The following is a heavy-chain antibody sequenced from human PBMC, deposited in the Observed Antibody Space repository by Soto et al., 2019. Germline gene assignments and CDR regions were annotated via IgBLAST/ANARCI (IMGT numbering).Heavy chain of an antibody. CDR2: IYYSGST. V-gene: IGHV4-28*01. CDR3: ARRGGDGSYRHYYYYGMDV. J-gene: IGHJ6*02. Sequence: SETLSLTCAVSGYSISSSNWWVWLRQPPGKGLEWIGYIYYSGSTYYNPSLKSRVTMSVDTSKNQFSLKLSSVTAVDTAVYYCARRGGDGSYRHYYYYGMDVWGQGTTVTVS. CDR1: GYSISSSNW. D-gene: IGHD5-18*01.